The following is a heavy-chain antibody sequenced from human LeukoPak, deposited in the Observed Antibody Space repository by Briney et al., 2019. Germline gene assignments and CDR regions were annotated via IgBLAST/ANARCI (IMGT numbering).Heavy chain of an antibody. D-gene: IGHD5-18*01. J-gene: IGHJ6*02. CDR1: GFTFSSYG. Sequence: PGGSLRLSCAASGFTFSSYGMHWVRQAPGKGLEWVAVISYDGSNKYYADSVKGRFTISRDNSKNTLYLQMNSLRAGDTAVYYCAKVPDTYSYGYAPHYYYYGMDVWGQGTTVTVSS. V-gene: IGHV3-30*18. CDR3: AKVPDTYSYGYAPHYYYYGMDV. CDR2: ISYDGSNK.